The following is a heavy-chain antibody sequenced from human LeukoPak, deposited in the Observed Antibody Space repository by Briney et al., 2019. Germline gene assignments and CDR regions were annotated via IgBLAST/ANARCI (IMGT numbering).Heavy chain of an antibody. J-gene: IGHJ4*02. Sequence: GGSLRLSCAASGFTFSSYSMNWVRQAPGKGLEWVSAISGSGGSTYYADSVKGRFTISRDNSKNTLYLQMNSLRAEDTAVYYCAKVTGYSSSSYPVDYWGQGTLVTVSS. CDR2: ISGSGGST. CDR1: GFTFSSYS. V-gene: IGHV3-23*01. D-gene: IGHD6-6*01. CDR3: AKVTGYSSSSYPVDY.